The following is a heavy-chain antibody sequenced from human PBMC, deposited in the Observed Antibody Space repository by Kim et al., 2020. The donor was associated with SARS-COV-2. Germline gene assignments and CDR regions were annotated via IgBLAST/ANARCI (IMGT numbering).Heavy chain of an antibody. Sequence: PSLKCLVTISVDTSKNQFSLKLSSVTAADTAVYYCAKLTGTTFPDAFDIWGQGTMVTVSS. J-gene: IGHJ3*02. V-gene: IGHV4-61*07. CDR3: AKLTGTTFPDAFDI. D-gene: IGHD1-7*01.